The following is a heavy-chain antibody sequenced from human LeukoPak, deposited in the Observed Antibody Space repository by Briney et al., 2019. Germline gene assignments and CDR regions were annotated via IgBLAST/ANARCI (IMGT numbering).Heavy chain of an antibody. Sequence: GGSLRLSCVASGFSFSTYAMTWVRQAPGKGLEWVSSISGGGEYIYYADSVKGRFTTSRDNSKRTLYLQMSNLRAEDTAVYYCAKNWGPGMAFYESWGQGTQVTVRS. CDR1: GFSFSTYA. V-gene: IGHV3-23*01. J-gene: IGHJ4*02. CDR3: AKNWGPGMAFYES. CDR2: ISGGGEYI. D-gene: IGHD5-18*01.